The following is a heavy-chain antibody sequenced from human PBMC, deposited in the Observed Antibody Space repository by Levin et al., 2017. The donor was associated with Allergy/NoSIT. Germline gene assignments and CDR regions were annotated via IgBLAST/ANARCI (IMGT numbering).Heavy chain of an antibody. CDR1: GFTFSDYY. V-gene: IGHV3-11*01. D-gene: IGHD1-26*01. Sequence: LKISCEASGFTFSDYYITWIRQAPGRGLEWVGYISERGTTVDYADSVRGRFTLSRDNAKNSLYLEMNSLRAEDTAVYYCAREGIVGTLDYWGQGTLVTVSS. CDR2: ISERGTTV. J-gene: IGHJ4*02. CDR3: AREGIVGTLDY.